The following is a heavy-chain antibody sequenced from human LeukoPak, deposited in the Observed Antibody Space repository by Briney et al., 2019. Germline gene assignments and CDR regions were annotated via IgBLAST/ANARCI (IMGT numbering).Heavy chain of an antibody. D-gene: IGHD5-18*01. Sequence: ASVKVSCKASGGTFSSYAISWVRQAPGQGLEWMGGIIPIFGTANYAQKFQGRVTITTDESTSKAYMELSSLRSEDTAVYYCARGSGYSYGFYFDYWGQGTLVTVSS. CDR3: ARGSGYSYGFYFDY. CDR1: GGTFSSYA. V-gene: IGHV1-69*05. CDR2: IIPIFGTA. J-gene: IGHJ4*02.